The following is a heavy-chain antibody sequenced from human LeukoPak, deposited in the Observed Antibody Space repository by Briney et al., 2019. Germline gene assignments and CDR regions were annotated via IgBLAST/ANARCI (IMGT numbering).Heavy chain of an antibody. CDR2: IYPGDSDT. D-gene: IGHD2-2*01. V-gene: IGHV5-51*01. CDR1: GYSFTSYW. J-gene: IGHJ6*03. Sequence: GESQKISCKGSGYSFTSYWIGWVRQMPGKGLEWMGIIYPGDSDTRYSPSFQGQVTISADKSISTAYLQWSSLKASDTAMYYCARHQGDCSSTSCHGGDYYYYYYMDVWGKGTTVTVSS. CDR3: ARHQGDCSSTSCHGGDYYYYYYMDV.